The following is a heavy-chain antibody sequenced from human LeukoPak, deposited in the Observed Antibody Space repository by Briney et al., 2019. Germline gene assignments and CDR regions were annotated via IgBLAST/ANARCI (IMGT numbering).Heavy chain of an antibody. CDR3: AKDAVADYYYYGMDV. V-gene: IGHV3-74*01. J-gene: IGHJ6*02. CDR1: GLTFSSDW. CDR2: INSDASTI. D-gene: IGHD6-19*01. Sequence: PGGSLRLSCAASGLTFSSDWMHWVRQVPGKGLVWVSRINSDASTINYADSVKGRFTISRDNAKNTLYLQMNSLRAEDTALYYCAKDAVADYYYYGMDVWGQGTTVTVSS.